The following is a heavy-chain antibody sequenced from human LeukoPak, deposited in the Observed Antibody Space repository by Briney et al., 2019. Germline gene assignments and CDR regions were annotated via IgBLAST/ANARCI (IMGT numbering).Heavy chain of an antibody. CDR1: GYTLTELS. V-gene: IGHV3-7*01. D-gene: IGHD3-22*01. J-gene: IGHJ3*02. Sequence: GASVKVSCKVSGYTLTELSMHWVRQAPGKGLEWVANIKQGGSEMYYVDSVKGRFTISRDNTKNSLFLHMSSLRVEDTAVYFCASSYFDNSLHAYDIWGQGTMVTVSS. CDR2: IKQGGSEM. CDR3: ASSYFDNSLHAYDI.